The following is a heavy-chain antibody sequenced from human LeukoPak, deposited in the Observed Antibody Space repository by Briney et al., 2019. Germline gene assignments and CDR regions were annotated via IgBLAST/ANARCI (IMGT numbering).Heavy chain of an antibody. CDR3: ARMRSPRSPFDY. D-gene: IGHD3-3*01. J-gene: IGHJ4*02. Sequence: KPSETLSLTCAVYGGSFSGYYWSWIRQPPGKGLEWIGEINHSGSTNYNPSLKSRVTISVDTSKNQFSLKLSSVTAAGTAVYYCARMRSPRSPFDYWGQGTLVTVSS. CDR1: GGSFSGYY. V-gene: IGHV4-34*01. CDR2: INHSGST.